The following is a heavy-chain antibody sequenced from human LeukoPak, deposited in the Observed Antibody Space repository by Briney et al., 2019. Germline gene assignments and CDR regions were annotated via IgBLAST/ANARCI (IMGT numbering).Heavy chain of an antibody. CDR2: ISGSGGST. V-gene: IGHV3-23*01. CDR3: AKLLLWFGESISHFDY. CDR1: GFTFNNYG. D-gene: IGHD3-10*01. J-gene: IGHJ4*02. Sequence: PGGSLRVSCASSGFTFNNYGMSWVRLAPGKGLEWVSGISGSGGSTYYADSVKGRFTISRDNSKNTLYLQMNSLRAEDTAVYYCAKLLLWFGESISHFDYWGQGTLVTVSS.